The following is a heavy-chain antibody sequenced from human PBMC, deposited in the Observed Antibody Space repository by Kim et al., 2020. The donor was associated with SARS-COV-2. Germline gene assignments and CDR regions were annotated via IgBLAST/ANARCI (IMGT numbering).Heavy chain of an antibody. J-gene: IGHJ4*02. CDR1: GGSFSGYY. CDR2: INHSGST. CDR3: ATPRRIAASSPNHPKRSFDY. D-gene: IGHD6-6*01. V-gene: IGHV4-34*01. Sequence: SETLSLTCAVYGGSFSGYYWSWIRQPPGKGLEWIGEINHSGSTNYNPSLKSRVTISVDTSKNQFSLKLSSVTAADTAVYYCATPRRIAASSPNHPKRSFDYWGQGTLVTVSS.